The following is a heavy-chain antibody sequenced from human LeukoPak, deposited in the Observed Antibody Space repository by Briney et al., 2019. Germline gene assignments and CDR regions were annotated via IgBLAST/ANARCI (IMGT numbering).Heavy chain of an antibody. J-gene: IGHJ4*02. CDR2: ISSSSSYI. Sequence: GGSLRLSCAASGFTFSSYSMNWVRQAPGKGLEWVSSISSSSSYIYYADSVKGRFAISRDNAKNSLYLQMNSLRAEDTAVYYCARDRLVRGIVLGYDYWGQGTLVTVSS. CDR1: GFTFSSYS. CDR3: ARDRLVRGIVLGYDY. D-gene: IGHD3-22*01. V-gene: IGHV3-21*01.